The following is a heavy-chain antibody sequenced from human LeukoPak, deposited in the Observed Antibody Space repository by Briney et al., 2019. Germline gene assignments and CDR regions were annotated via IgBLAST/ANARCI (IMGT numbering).Heavy chain of an antibody. CDR2: ICAYNGNT. D-gene: IGHD3-22*01. CDR1: GYTFTSYG. J-gene: IGHJ4*02. V-gene: IGHV1-18*01. CDR3: ARGSVPMIVVVIEFDY. Sequence: ASVKVSXKASGYTFTSYGISWVRQAPGQGLEWMGWICAYNGNTNYAQKLQGRVTMTTDTSTSTAYMELRSLRSDDTAVYYCARGSVPMIVVVIEFDYWGQGTLVTVSS.